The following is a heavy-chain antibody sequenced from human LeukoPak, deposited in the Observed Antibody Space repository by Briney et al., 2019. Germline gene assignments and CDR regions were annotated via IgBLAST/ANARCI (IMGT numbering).Heavy chain of an antibody. Sequence: GGSVRLFCAPSGFTLDFHGMSCARHPPGEGLECLSVIKWSGRSTGYADSVTGRFTICRDNAKNCLYLQMSGLRGQGPAVYYCAKLGSSSWYLHSPYYFAYWGQGTLVTLSS. CDR2: IKWSGRST. V-gene: IGHV3-20*04. CDR1: GFTLDFHG. D-gene: IGHD6-13*01. CDR3: AKLGSSSWYLHSPYYFAY. J-gene: IGHJ4*02.